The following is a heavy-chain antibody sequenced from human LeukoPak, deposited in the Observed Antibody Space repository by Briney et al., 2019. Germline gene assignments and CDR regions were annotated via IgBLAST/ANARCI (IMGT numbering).Heavy chain of an antibody. V-gene: IGHV1-18*04. D-gene: IGHD4-17*01. CDR3: ARDHDYGDYVLPLDY. J-gene: IGHJ4*02. Sequence: ASVKVSCKASGYTFTSYGISWVRQAPGQGLEWMGWISAYSGNTNYAQKLQGRVTMTTDTSTSTAYMELRSLRSDDTAVYYCARDHDYGDYVLPLDYWGQGTLVTVSS. CDR1: GYTFTSYG. CDR2: ISAYSGNT.